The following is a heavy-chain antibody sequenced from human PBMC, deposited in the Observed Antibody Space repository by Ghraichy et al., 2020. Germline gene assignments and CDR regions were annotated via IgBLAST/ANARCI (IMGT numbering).Heavy chain of an antibody. CDR2: IYYSGST. J-gene: IGHJ4*02. V-gene: IGHV4-59*01. CDR1: GGSISSYY. D-gene: IGHD1-26*01. CDR3: ARAPYSGSYWGYFDY. Sequence: SETLSLTCTVSGGSISSYYWSWIRQPPGKGLEWIGYIYYSGSTNYNPSLKSRVTISVDTSKNQFSLKLSSVTAADTAVYYCARAPYSGSYWGYFDYWGQGTLVTVSS.